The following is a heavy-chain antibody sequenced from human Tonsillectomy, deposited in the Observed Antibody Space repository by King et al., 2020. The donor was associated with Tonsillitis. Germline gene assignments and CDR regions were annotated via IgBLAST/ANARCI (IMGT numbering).Heavy chain of an antibody. CDR2: IRFDGSNQ. CDR3: ARDSDTSGNYRFFDL. V-gene: IGHV3-33*01. CDR1: GFKFSHYG. J-gene: IGHJ2*01. Sequence: VQLVESGGGVVQPGTSLRLSCAASGFKFSHYGMHWIRQAPGKGLQWVAAIRFDGSNQYYIDSVKGRLSISRDDSQNTLYLHMDSLRFEDTAVYYCARDSDTSGNYRFFDLWGRGTLVAVAS. D-gene: IGHD6-19*01.